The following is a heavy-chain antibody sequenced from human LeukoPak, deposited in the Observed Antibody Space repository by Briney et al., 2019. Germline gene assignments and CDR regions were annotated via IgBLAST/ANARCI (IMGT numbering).Heavy chain of an antibody. CDR3: ARGKYSSSSEFDY. CDR2: KWYDGTKE. D-gene: IGHD6-6*01. Sequence: GKSLRLSCAASGFTFNNYAMHWVRQAPGKGLEWVAVKWYDGTKEDYADSVKGRFTISRDNSMNTVSLQMNSLRDEDTAVYYCARGKYSSSSEFDYWGQGTLVTVSS. V-gene: IGHV3-33*01. J-gene: IGHJ4*02. CDR1: GFTFNNYA.